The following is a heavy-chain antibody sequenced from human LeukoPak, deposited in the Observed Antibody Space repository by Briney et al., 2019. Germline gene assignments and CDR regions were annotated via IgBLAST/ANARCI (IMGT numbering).Heavy chain of an antibody. D-gene: IGHD2-8*01. CDR1: GYSISSGYY. V-gene: IGHV4-38-2*02. CDR3: ARENYCTNGVCWAFDP. Sequence: SETLSLTCTVSGYSISSGYYWGWIRQPPGKGLEWVGSIYHTGNTYYNPSLKSRVTISVDTSKNQFSLKLSSVTAADTAVYYCARENYCTNGVCWAFDPWGQGTLVTVSS. CDR2: IYHTGNT. J-gene: IGHJ5*02.